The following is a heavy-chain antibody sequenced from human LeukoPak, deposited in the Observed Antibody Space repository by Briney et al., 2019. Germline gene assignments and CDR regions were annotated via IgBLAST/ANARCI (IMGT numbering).Heavy chain of an antibody. CDR1: GFTFSDYG. CDR3: AKEKDYHVSGSYDF. Sequence: QPGRSLRLSCVASGFTFSDYGMHWVRQAPGKGLEWVAVISWDGTAQHYVDSVKGRFTISRDNSKNTLYLQMTGLRAEDTAVYYCAKEKDYHVSGSYDFWGQGTLVTVSS. CDR2: ISWDGTAQ. J-gene: IGHJ4*02. V-gene: IGHV3-30*18. D-gene: IGHD3-10*01.